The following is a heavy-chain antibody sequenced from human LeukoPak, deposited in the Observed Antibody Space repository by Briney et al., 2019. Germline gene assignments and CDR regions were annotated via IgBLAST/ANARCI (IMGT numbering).Heavy chain of an antibody. V-gene: IGHV3-23*01. CDR2: ISGSGGST. J-gene: IGHJ4*02. CDR1: GFTFSSYA. Sequence: GGSLRLSCAASGFTFSSYAMSWVRRAPGKGLEWVSAISGSGGSTYYADSVRGRFTISRDNSKNTLYLQMNSLRAEDTAVYYCAKTSISGGYFDYWGQGTLVTVSS. D-gene: IGHD3-10*01. CDR3: AKTSISGGYFDY.